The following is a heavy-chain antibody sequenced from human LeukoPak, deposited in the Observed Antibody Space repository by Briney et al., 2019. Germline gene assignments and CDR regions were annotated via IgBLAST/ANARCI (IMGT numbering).Heavy chain of an antibody. Sequence: GGSLRLSCAASGFTFSSYSMNWVRQAPGKGLEWVSSISSSSSYIYYADSVKGRFTISRDNSKNTMYLQMNSLRAEDTAVYYCAKHQRRNYFDYWGQGTLVTVSS. D-gene: IGHD2-2*01. CDR2: ISSSSSYI. V-gene: IGHV3-21*04. CDR1: GFTFSSYS. CDR3: AKHQRRNYFDY. J-gene: IGHJ4*02.